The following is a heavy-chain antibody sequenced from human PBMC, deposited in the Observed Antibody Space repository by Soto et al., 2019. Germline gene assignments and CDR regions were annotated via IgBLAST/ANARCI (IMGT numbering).Heavy chain of an antibody. Sequence: SETLSLTCTVSGGSISSYYWSWIRQPPGKGLEWIGYIYYSGSTNYNPSLKSRVNISVDTSKNQFSLKLSSVTAADTAVYYCARGAAYCSGGSCLYNYFDYWGQGTLVTVSS. J-gene: IGHJ4*02. D-gene: IGHD2-15*01. CDR2: IYYSGST. CDR1: GGSISSYY. CDR3: ARGAAYCSGGSCLYNYFDY. V-gene: IGHV4-59*08.